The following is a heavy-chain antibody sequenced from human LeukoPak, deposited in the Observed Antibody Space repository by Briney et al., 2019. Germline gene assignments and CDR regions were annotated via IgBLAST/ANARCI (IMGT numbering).Heavy chain of an antibody. CDR2: ISGSGGST. J-gene: IGHJ4*02. CDR3: AIGGGISTPGH. CDR1: GFTFSSYA. V-gene: IGHV3-23*01. Sequence: AGGSLRLSCAASGFTFSSYAMHWVRQAPGKGLEWVSSISGSGGSTYYADFVRGRFSISRDNSKNTLSLQMNSLTAEDTAIYYCAIGGGISTPGHWGQGTLVTVSS. D-gene: IGHD6-13*01.